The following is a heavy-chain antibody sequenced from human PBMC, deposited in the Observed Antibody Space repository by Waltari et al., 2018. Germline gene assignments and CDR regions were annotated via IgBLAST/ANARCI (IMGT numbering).Heavy chain of an antibody. Sequence: QVQLQESGPGLVKPSETLSLTCAVSGYSISSGYYWGWIRQPPGKGLEWIGSIYHSGSTYYNPALKGRVTISVDTSKNQFSLKLSSVTAADTAVYYCAREGVWSGYYFPPYYYYGMDVWGQGTTVTVSS. J-gene: IGHJ6*02. D-gene: IGHD3-3*01. CDR3: AREGVWSGYYFPPYYYYGMDV. CDR1: GYSISSGYY. CDR2: IYHSGST. V-gene: IGHV4-38-2*02.